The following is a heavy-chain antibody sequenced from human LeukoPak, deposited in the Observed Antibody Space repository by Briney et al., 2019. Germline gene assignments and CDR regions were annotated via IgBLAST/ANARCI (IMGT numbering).Heavy chain of an antibody. J-gene: IGHJ4*02. D-gene: IGHD5-18*01. V-gene: IGHV3-23*01. CDR1: GFTFSSYA. CDR3: ARGGRYSYVDY. CDR2: ISGSGGST. Sequence: GGSLRLSCAASGFTFSSYAMSWVRQAPGKGLGWVSAISGSGGSTYYADSVKGRFTISRDNSKNTLYLQMNSLRAEDTAVYYCARGGRYSYVDYWGQGTLVTVSS.